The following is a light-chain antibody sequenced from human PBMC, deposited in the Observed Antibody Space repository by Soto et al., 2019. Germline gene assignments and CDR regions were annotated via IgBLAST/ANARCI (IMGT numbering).Light chain of an antibody. CDR1: SSDVGAYNY. V-gene: IGLV2-11*01. Sequence: QSVLTQPRSVSGSPGQSVTISCTGTSSDVGAYNYVSWYQQHPGKAPKLMTYDVSKRPSGVPDRFSGSKSGNTASLTISGLQAEDEAEYYCCSYADNYSYVLGTGTKVTVL. J-gene: IGLJ1*01. CDR3: CSYADNYSYV. CDR2: DVS.